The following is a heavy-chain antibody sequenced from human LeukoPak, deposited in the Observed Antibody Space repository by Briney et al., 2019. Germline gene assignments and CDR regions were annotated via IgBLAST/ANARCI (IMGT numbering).Heavy chain of an antibody. CDR3: ARGGHDYSNYAAGY. CDR2: ISSSSSYI. J-gene: IGHJ4*02. CDR1: GFTFSSYS. D-gene: IGHD4-11*01. V-gene: IGHV3-21*01. Sequence: GGSPRLSCAASGFTFSSYSMNWVRQAPGKGLEWVSSISSSSSYIYYADSVKGRFTISRDNAKNSLYLQMNSLRAEDTAVNYCARGGHDYSNYAAGYWGQGTLVTVSS.